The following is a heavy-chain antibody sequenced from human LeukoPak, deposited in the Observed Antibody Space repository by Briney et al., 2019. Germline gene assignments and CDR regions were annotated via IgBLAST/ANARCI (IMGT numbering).Heavy chain of an antibody. D-gene: IGHD2-2*01. J-gene: IGHJ4*02. CDR3: AREKRGGYCSSTSCWSGDYFDY. V-gene: IGHV4-61*02. CDR1: GGSISSGSYY. Sequence: SQTLSLTCTVSGGSISSGSYYWSWIRQPAGKGLEWIGRIYTSGSTNYNPSLKSRVTISVDTSKNQFSLKLSSVTAADTAVYYCAREKRGGYCSSTSCWSGDYFDYWGQGTLVTVSS. CDR2: IYTSGST.